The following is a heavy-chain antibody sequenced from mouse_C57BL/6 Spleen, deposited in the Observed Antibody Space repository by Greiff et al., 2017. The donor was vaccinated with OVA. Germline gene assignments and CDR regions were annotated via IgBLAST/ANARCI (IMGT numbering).Heavy chain of an antibody. J-gene: IGHJ2*01. Sequence: VQLQQPGAELVRPGSSVKLSCKASGYTFTSYWMHWVKQRPIQGLEWIGNIDPSDSDTHYNQKFKDKATLTVDKSSSTAYMQLSSLTSEDSAVYYCARMVTTWGQGTTLTVSS. CDR2: IDPSDSDT. CDR1: GYTFTSYW. V-gene: IGHV1-52*01. CDR3: ARMVTT. D-gene: IGHD2-2*01.